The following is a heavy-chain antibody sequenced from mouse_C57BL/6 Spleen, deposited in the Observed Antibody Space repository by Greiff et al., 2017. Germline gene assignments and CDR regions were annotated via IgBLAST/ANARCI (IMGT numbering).Heavy chain of an antibody. CDR1: GYSFTDYN. CDR3: ASRDYYGSSYVFAY. CDR2: INPNYGTT. D-gene: IGHD1-1*01. V-gene: IGHV1-39*01. Sequence: VQLQQSGPELVKPGASVKISCKASGYSFTDYNMNWVKQSNGKSLEWIGVINPNYGTTSYNQKFKGKATLTVDQSSSTAYMQLNNMTSEDSAVYYCASRDYYGSSYVFAYWGQGTLVTVAA. J-gene: IGHJ3*01.